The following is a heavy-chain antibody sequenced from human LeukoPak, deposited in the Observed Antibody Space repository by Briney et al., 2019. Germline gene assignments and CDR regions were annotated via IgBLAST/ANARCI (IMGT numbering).Heavy chain of an antibody. CDR2: IYTSGST. J-gene: IGHJ3*01. Sequence: SETLSLTCTVSGGSISSSSYYWGWIRQPPGKGLEWIGRIYTSGSTNYNPSLKSRVTISVDTSKNQFSLKLSSVTAADTAVYYCARGASGSYFAFDVWGQGTMVTVSS. V-gene: IGHV4-39*07. CDR1: GGSISSSSYY. CDR3: ARGASGSYFAFDV. D-gene: IGHD1-26*01.